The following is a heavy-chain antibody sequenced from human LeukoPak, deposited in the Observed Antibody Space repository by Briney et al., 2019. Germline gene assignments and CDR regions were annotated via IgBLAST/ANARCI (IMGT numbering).Heavy chain of an antibody. CDR2: INSGGST. J-gene: IGHJ4*02. Sequence: PGGSLRLSCAASGFTVSSNHMSWVRRAPGKGLEWVSVINSGGSTYYADSVKARFTISRDNSKNTLYLQMNSLRAEDTAVYYCTKPLRGWVYFDCWGQGTLVTVSS. D-gene: IGHD3-10*01. V-gene: IGHV3-66*04. CDR3: TKPLRGWVYFDC. CDR1: GFTVSSNH.